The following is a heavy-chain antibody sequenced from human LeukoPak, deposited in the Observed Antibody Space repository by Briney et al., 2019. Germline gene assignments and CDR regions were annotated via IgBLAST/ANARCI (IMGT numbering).Heavy chain of an antibody. CDR3: ARPLRDSSGYNY. CDR1: GFTFSSYS. J-gene: IGHJ4*02. CDR2: ISSSSSYI. Sequence: GGSLRLSCAASGFTFSSYSMNWVRQAPGKGLEWVSSISSSSSYIYYADSVKGRFTISRDNAKNSLYLQMNSLRAEDTAVYYCARPLRDSSGYNYWGQGTLVTVSS. V-gene: IGHV3-21*01. D-gene: IGHD3-22*01.